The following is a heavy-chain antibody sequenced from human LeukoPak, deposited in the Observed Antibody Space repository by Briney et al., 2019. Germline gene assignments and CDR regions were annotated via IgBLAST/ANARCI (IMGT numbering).Heavy chain of an antibody. D-gene: IGHD6-13*01. V-gene: IGHV1-8*02. CDR1: GYTFTNYG. J-gene: IGHJ5*02. Sequence: ASVKVSCKASGYTFTNYGIGWVRQAPGQGLEWMGWMNPNSGNTGYAQKFQGRVTMTRNTSISTAYMELSSLRSEDTAVYYCARGLYSSSWFAITGNWFDPWGQGILVTVSS. CDR2: MNPNSGNT. CDR3: ARGLYSSSWFAITGNWFDP.